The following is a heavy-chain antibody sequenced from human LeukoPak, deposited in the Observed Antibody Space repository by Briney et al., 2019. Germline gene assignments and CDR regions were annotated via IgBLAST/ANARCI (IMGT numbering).Heavy chain of an antibody. V-gene: IGHV3-7*01. CDR2: IKQDGSVK. CDR1: AFTFSNYN. J-gene: IGHJ4*02. CDR3: AKFSRAADSY. Sequence: GGSLRLSCAASAFTFSNYNMNWVRQTPGKGLEWVANIKQDGSVKQYVDSVKGRFTISRDNAKNSLYLQMDSLRAEDTAVYYCAKFSRAADSYWGQGTLVTVSS. D-gene: IGHD2-15*01.